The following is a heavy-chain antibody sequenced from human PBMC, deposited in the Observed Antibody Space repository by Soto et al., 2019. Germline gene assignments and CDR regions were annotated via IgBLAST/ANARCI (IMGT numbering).Heavy chain of an antibody. CDR1: GGSISSGDYY. CDR2: IYYSGST. J-gene: IGHJ6*02. CDR3: ARERVVVVAATQYYYYGMDV. D-gene: IGHD2-15*01. Sequence: SETLSLTCTVSGGSISSGDYYWSWIRQPPGKGLEWIGYIYYSGSTYYNPSLKSRVTISVDTSKNQLSLKLSSVTAADTAVYYCARERVVVVAATQYYYYGMDVWGQGTTVTVSS. V-gene: IGHV4-30-4*01.